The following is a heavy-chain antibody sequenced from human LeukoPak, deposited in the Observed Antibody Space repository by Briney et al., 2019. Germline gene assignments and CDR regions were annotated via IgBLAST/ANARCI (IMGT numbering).Heavy chain of an antibody. CDR1: GYTFTSYA. Sequence: ASVKVSCKASGYTFTSYALHWVRQAPGQSLEWMGWVNTGNGNTKYSQKFQGRVTVTRDTSTSTVYMGLSSLRSEDTAVYYCARPLAPVMLNAFDIWGQGTMVTVSS. J-gene: IGHJ3*02. D-gene: IGHD2-8*01. CDR3: ARPLAPVMLNAFDI. CDR2: VNTGNGNT. V-gene: IGHV1-3*04.